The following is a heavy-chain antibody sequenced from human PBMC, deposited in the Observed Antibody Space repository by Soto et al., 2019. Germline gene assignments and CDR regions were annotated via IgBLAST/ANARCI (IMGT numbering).Heavy chain of an antibody. CDR3: ARDHFSSWGAEYFQH. J-gene: IGHJ1*01. D-gene: IGHD6-13*01. V-gene: IGHV3-53*01. CDR2: IYSGGST. Sequence: EVQLVESGGGLIQPGGSLRLSCAASGFTVSSNYMSWVRQAPGKGLEWVSVIYSGGSTYYADSVKGRFTISRDNSKNTLYLQMNSRRAEDTAVYYCARDHFSSWGAEYFQHWGQGTLVTVSS. CDR1: GFTVSSNY.